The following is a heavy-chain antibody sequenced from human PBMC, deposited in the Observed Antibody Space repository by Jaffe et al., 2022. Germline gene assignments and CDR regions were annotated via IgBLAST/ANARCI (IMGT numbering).Heavy chain of an antibody. CDR2: IRYDGSNK. CDR1: GFTFSSYG. Sequence: QVQLVESGGGVVQPGGSLRLSCAASGFTFSSYGMHWVRQAPGKGLEWVAFIRYDGSNKYYADSVKGRFTISRDNSKNTLYLQMNSLRAEDTAVYYCAKDLGYCSGGSCYPSWGQGTLVTVSS. V-gene: IGHV3-30*02. J-gene: IGHJ5*02. D-gene: IGHD2-15*01. CDR3: AKDLGYCSGGSCYPS.